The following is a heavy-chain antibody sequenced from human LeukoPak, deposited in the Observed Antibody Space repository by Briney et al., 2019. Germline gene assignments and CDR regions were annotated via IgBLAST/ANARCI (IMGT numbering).Heavy chain of an antibody. CDR2: IRYDGSNK. D-gene: IGHD3-22*01. CDR3: AKVNYYDSSGGGYYYYYYMDV. CDR1: GFTFSSYG. V-gene: IGHV3-30*02. Sequence: GGSLRLSCAASGFTFSSYGMHWVRRAPGKGLEWVAFIRYDGSNKYYADSVKGRFTISRDNSKNTLYLQMNSLRAEDTAVYYCAKVNYYDSSGGGYYYYYYMDVWGKGTTVTISS. J-gene: IGHJ6*03.